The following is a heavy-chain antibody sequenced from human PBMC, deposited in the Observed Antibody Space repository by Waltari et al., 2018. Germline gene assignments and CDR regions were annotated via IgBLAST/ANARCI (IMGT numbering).Heavy chain of an antibody. CDR2: IWYDGSSK. CDR3: AKDGSASRLVRYYLDS. J-gene: IGHJ4*02. Sequence: QVQLVESGGVVQPGRSLRLSCAASGFPFSRYAMPWVRQAPGKGRGWVACIWYDGSSKCYADSGKGRFSISRDNPKNTLHLQMDSLRAEDSAIYYCAKDGSASRLVRYYLDSWGPGTLVTVSS. D-gene: IGHD2-8*02. V-gene: IGHV3-33*06. CDR1: GFPFSRYA.